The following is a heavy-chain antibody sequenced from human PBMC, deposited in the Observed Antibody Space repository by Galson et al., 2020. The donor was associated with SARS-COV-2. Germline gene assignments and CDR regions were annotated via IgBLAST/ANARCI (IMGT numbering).Heavy chain of an antibody. Sequence: GESLKISCVASGFTFSSHSMNWVRQAPGKGLEWVSSISTSSSFKYYGASVEGRFTISRDNAKSSLFLQMNSLRPDDTGVYFCARVQDVYDYGEFDSWGPGTLVTVSS. J-gene: IGHJ4*02. D-gene: IGHD3-10*01. CDR1: GFTFSSHS. V-gene: IGHV3-21*03. CDR3: ARVQDVYDYGEFDS. CDR2: ISTSSSFK.